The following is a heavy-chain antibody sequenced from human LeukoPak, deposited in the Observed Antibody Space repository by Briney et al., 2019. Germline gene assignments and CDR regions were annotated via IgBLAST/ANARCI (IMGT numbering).Heavy chain of an antibody. V-gene: IGHV3-74*01. Sequence: GSLRLSCAASGFTFSSYLMHWVRQASGKGLVLVSRINSDGSSTSYADSVKGRFTISRDNAKNTLYLQMNSLRAEDTAVYYCARDRGGSYYNWFDPWGQGTLVTVSS. CDR3: ARDRGGSYYNWFDP. CDR1: GFTFSSYL. CDR2: INSDGSST. D-gene: IGHD1-26*01. J-gene: IGHJ5*02.